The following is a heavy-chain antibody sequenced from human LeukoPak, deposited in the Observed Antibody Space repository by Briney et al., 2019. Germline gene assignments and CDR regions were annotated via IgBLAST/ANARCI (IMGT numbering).Heavy chain of an antibody. V-gene: IGHV3-30*03. CDR1: GFTFSTYG. Sequence: PGGSLRLSCAASGFTFSTYGMHWVRQAPGKGLEWVAVISYDGSNKYYADSVKGRFTISSDNSKNTLYLQMNSLRAEDTAVYYCARDRRDYYDSSGNYYFDYWGQGTLVTVSS. CDR2: ISYDGSNK. J-gene: IGHJ4*02. CDR3: ARDRRDYYDSSGNYYFDY. D-gene: IGHD3-22*01.